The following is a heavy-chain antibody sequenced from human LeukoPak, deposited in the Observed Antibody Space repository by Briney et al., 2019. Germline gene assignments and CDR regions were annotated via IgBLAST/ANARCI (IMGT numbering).Heavy chain of an antibody. CDR1: GGSFSGYY. V-gene: IGHV4-34*01. CDR2: INHSGST. D-gene: IGHD3-22*01. CDR3: ARGQAYYYDSSGYYYYFDY. J-gene: IGHJ4*02. Sequence: DTLSLTCAVYGGSFSGYYWSWIRQPPGKGLEWMREINHSGSTNYNPSLKSRVTISVDTSKDQFSLKLSSVTAADTAVYYCARGQAYYYDSSGYYYYFDYWGQGTLVTVSS.